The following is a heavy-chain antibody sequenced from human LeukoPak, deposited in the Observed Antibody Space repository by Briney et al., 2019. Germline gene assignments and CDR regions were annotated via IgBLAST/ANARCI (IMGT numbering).Heavy chain of an antibody. V-gene: IGHV4-34*01. CDR1: GGSFSGYY. CDR3: ARVRRGPPDY. Sequence: SETLSLTCAVCGGSFSGYYWSWIRQPPGKGLEWIGEDNHSGSPNYNPSLKSRVTISVDPPKNQFSLKLSSVTAADTAVYYCARVRRGPPDYWGQRTMVTVSS. D-gene: IGHD3-10*01. J-gene: IGHJ4*02. CDR2: DNHSGSP.